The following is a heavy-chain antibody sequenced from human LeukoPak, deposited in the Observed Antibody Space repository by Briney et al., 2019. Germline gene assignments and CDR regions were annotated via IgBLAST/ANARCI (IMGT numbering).Heavy chain of an antibody. D-gene: IGHD3-3*01. Sequence: ASVKVSCKASGYTFTSYGISWVRQAPGQGLEWMGWISAYNGNTNYAQKLQGRVTMTTDTSTSTAYMELRSLRSDDTAVYYCARDLGGITIFGVVDDWGQGTLVTVSS. CDR3: ARDLGGITIFGVVDD. J-gene: IGHJ4*02. V-gene: IGHV1-18*01. CDR2: ISAYNGNT. CDR1: GYTFTSYG.